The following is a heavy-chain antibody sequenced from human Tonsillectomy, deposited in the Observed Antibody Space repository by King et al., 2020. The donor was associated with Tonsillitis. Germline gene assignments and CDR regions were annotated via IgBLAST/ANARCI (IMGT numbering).Heavy chain of an antibody. CDR3: ASQFCTTTSCHVDY. Sequence: QLVQSGAEVRKPGASVKVSCTVSGYTFIDYYIHLVRQAPGQRLEWMGWINPKNGVTNSAQRFQGRVTFTRDSSISTAYMQLTSLRSDDTALYYCASQFCTTTSCHVDYWGQGTLVTVSS. D-gene: IGHD2-2*01. CDR1: GYTFIDYY. V-gene: IGHV1-2*02. J-gene: IGHJ4*02. CDR2: INPKNGVT.